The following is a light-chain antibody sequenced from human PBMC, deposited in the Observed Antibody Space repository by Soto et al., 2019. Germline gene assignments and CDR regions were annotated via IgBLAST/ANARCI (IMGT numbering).Light chain of an antibody. Sequence: QAVVTQEPSLTVSPGGTVTLTCGSSTGAVTSGHYPYWFQQKPGQAPRTLIYDTSNKHSWTPARFSGSLRGGKAALTLSGAQPEDEAEYYCLLCYSCARNVVFGGGTKVTV. CDR1: TGAVTSGHY. CDR3: LLCYSCARNVV. J-gene: IGLJ2*01. V-gene: IGLV7-46*01. CDR2: DTS.